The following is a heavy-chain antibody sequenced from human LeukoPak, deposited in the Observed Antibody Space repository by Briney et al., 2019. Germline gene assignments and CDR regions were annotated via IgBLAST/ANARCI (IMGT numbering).Heavy chain of an antibody. V-gene: IGHV5-51*01. CDR2: IYPGDSDT. CDR1: GYNFTNYW. D-gene: IGHD2-15*01. Sequence: GESLKISCKGSGYNFTNYWIGWVRQVPGKGLEWLGIIYPGDSDTRYSPSFQGQVTISADKSISTAFLQWRSLRASDSAMYYCARQGCSAGSCYSSRYYYYGMDVWGQGTTVTVSS. J-gene: IGHJ6*02. CDR3: ARQGCSAGSCYSSRYYYYGMDV.